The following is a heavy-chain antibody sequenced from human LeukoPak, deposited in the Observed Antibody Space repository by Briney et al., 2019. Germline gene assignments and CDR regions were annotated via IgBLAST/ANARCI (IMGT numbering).Heavy chain of an antibody. CDR1: GGTFSSYA. J-gene: IGHJ4*02. CDR3: ARDSFRGYDSSGYYWEYFDY. V-gene: IGHV1-69*05. Sequence: SVKVSCKASGGTFSSYAISWMRQAPGQGLEWMGRIIPIFGTANYAQKFQGRVTITTDESTSTAYMELSSLRYEDTAVYYCARDSFRGYDSSGYYWEYFDYWGQGTLVTVSS. CDR2: IIPIFGTA. D-gene: IGHD3-22*01.